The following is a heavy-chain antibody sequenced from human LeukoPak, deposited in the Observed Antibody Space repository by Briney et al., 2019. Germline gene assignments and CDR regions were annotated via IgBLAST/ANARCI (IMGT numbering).Heavy chain of an antibody. CDR3: ARGYYDSSGYRDWFDP. V-gene: IGHV1-69*05. CDR2: IIPIFGTA. CDR1: GCTFSSYA. Sequence: GASVKVSCKASGCTFSSYAISWVRQAPGQGLEWMGGIIPIFGTANYAQKFQGRVTITTDESTSTAYMELSSLRSEDTAVYYCARGYYDSSGYRDWFDPWGQGTLVTVSS. D-gene: IGHD3-22*01. J-gene: IGHJ5*02.